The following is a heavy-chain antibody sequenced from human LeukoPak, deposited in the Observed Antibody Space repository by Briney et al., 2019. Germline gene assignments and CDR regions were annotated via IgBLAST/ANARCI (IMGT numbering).Heavy chain of an antibody. CDR3: ARDPLYEHAFDY. D-gene: IGHD3-3*01. CDR2: ISSSSSYI. Sequence: PGGSLRLSCAASGFTFSDYYMSWIRQAPGKGLEWVSYISSSSSYIYYADSVKGRFTISRDNAKNSLYLQMNSLRAEDTAVYYCARDPLYEHAFDYWGQGTLVTVSS. J-gene: IGHJ4*02. V-gene: IGHV3-11*06. CDR1: GFTFSDYY.